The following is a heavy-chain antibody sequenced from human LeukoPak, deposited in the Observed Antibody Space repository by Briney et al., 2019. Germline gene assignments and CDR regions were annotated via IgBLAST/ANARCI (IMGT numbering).Heavy chain of an antibody. CDR3: ARGGNAFDI. CDR2: IYYSGST. CDR1: GGSISNYY. D-gene: IGHD1-26*01. V-gene: IGHV4-59*06. J-gene: IGHJ3*02. Sequence: SETLSLTCIVSGGSISNYYWSWIRQHPGKGLEWIGYIYYSGSTYYNPSLKSRVTISVDTSKNQFSLKLSSVTAADTAVYYCARGGNAFDIWGQGTMVTVSS.